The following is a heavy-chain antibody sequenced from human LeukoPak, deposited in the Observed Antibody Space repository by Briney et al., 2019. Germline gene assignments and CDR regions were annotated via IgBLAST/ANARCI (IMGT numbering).Heavy chain of an antibody. CDR2: ISPGSTTI. J-gene: IGHJ4*02. CDR3: ARVRGPTVTTMYFDY. D-gene: IGHD4-17*01. CDR1: GFTFVSHG. Sequence: GGSLRPSCAASGFTFVSHGMIWVRQAPGKGLEWLSYISPGSTTINSADSVKDRFTTSRDKAKSSLFLQMNSLRAEDTAVYYRARVRGPTVTTMYFDYWGQGALVTVPS. V-gene: IGHV3-48*01.